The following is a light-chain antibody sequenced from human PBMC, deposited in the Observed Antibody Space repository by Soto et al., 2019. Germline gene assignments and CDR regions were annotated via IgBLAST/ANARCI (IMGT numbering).Light chain of an antibody. CDR2: SAS. J-gene: IGKJ1*01. CDR1: QTISSW. Sequence: DIQMTQSPSTLSGSVGDRVTITCRASQTISSWLAWYQQKPGKAPKALIYSASSLQSGVPSRFSGSGSGTDFTLPISSLQPEDFATYYCQQANSFPPTFGQGTKVDIK. V-gene: IGKV1-12*01. CDR3: QQANSFPPT.